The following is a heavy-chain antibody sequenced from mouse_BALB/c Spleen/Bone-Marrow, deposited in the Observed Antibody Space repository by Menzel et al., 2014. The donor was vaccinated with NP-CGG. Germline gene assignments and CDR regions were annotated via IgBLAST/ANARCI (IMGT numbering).Heavy chain of an antibody. CDR1: GYTFTSYY. J-gene: IGHJ3*01. CDR2: INPSNGGT. CDR3: TRRGDYDKRVVFAY. Sequence: QVQLQQSGAELVKPGASVKLSCEASGYTFTSYYMYWVKQRPGQGLEWIGGINPSNGGTNFNEKFKGKATLTVDKSSSTAYMQLSSLTSEDSAVYYCTRRGDYDKRVVFAYWGQGTLVTVSA. V-gene: IGHV1S81*02. D-gene: IGHD2-4*01.